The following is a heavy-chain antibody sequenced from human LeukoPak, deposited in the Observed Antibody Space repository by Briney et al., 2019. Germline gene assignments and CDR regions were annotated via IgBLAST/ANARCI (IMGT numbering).Heavy chain of an antibody. V-gene: IGHV4-34*01. CDR2: INHSGST. D-gene: IGHD6-13*01. Sequence: SETLSLTCAVYGGSFSGYYWSWIRQPPGKGLEWIGEINHSGSTNYNPSLKSRVTISVDTSKNQFSLKLSSVTAADTAVYYCAGYSSSWLPAAYFDYWGQGTLVTASS. CDR1: GGSFSGYY. J-gene: IGHJ4*02. CDR3: AGYSSSWLPAAYFDY.